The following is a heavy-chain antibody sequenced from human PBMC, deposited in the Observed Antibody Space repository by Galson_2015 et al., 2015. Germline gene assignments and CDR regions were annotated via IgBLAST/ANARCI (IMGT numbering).Heavy chain of an antibody. V-gene: IGHV3-30-3*01. CDR1: GFTFSSYA. D-gene: IGHD3-22*01. J-gene: IGHJ6*02. CDR2: ISYDGSNK. Sequence: SLRLSCAASGFTFSSYAMHWVRQAPGKGLEWVAVISYDGSNKYYADSVKGRFTISRDNSKNTLYLQMNSLRAEDTAVYYCARGDYESSGYPNLYGMDVWGQGTTVTVSS. CDR3: ARGDYESSGYPNLYGMDV.